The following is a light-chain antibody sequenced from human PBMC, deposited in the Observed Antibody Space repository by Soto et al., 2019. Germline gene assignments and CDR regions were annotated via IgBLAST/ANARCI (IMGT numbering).Light chain of an antibody. CDR1: QPISTY. J-gene: IGKJ1*01. Sequence: DIQMTQSPSSLSASEGDRVIITCRASQPISTYLNWFQQKPGKAPKLLIYAASSLQSGVPSRFSGSGSGTEFTLTISSLQSEDFAVYYCQQYNKWPPWTFGQGTKVDIK. V-gene: IGKV1-39*01. CDR2: AAS. CDR3: QQYNKWPPWT.